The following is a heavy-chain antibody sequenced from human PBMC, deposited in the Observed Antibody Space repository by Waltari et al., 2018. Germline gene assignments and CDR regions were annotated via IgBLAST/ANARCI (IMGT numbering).Heavy chain of an antibody. D-gene: IGHD3-22*01. CDR3: ARGSSGYYGPGDY. Sequence: QVPLVPSGAEVKKPGASVKVYCQAPGHTVISDYMYWLRQAPGQGLEWMGLINPSGGSTSYAQKFQGRVTMTRDTSTSTVYMELSSMRSEDTAVYYCARGSSGYYGPGDYWGQGTLVTVSS. CDR2: INPSGGST. J-gene: IGHJ4*02. CDR1: GHTVISDY. V-gene: IGHV1-46*01.